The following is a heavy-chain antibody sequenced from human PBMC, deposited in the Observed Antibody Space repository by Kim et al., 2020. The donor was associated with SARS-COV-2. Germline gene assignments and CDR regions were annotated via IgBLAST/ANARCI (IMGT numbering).Heavy chain of an antibody. CDR1: GFTFSSYG. J-gene: IGHJ6*02. Sequence: GGSLRLSCAASGFTFSSYGMHWVRQAPGKGLEWVAVIWYDGSNKYYADSVKGRFTISRDNSKNTLYLQMNSLRAEDTAVYYCAKDQDTAMVTGGYYGMDVWGQGTTVTVSS. V-gene: IGHV3-33*06. CDR3: AKDQDTAMVTGGYYGMDV. D-gene: IGHD5-18*01. CDR2: IWYDGSNK.